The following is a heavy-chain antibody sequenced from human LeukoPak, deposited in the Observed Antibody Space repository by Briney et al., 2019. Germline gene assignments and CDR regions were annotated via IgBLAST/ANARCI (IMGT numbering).Heavy chain of an antibody. D-gene: IGHD5-18*01. J-gene: IGHJ4*02. V-gene: IGHV1-24*01. CDR1: GYTLTELS. Sequence: ASVKVSCKVSGYTLTELSMHWVRQAPGKGLEWMGGFDPEDGETIYAQKFQGRVTMTEDTSTDTAYMELGSLRSEDTAVYYCATSGGYSYGAGDYFDYWGQGTLVTVSS. CDR2: FDPEDGET. CDR3: ATSGGYSYGAGDYFDY.